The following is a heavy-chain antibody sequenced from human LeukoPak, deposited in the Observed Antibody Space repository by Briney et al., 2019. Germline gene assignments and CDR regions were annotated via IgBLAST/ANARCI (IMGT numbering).Heavy chain of an antibody. Sequence: QSGGSLRLSCAASGFTFSNYWMIWVRQAPGKGLEWVGNIKQDGSEKRYAGSVRGRFTISRDNAQTSLYLQMNSLRAEDTAVYYCARASNPWLQLTWGQGTLVTVSS. D-gene: IGHD5-24*01. CDR2: IKQDGSEK. J-gene: IGHJ5*02. V-gene: IGHV3-7*05. CDR1: GFTFSNYW. CDR3: ARASNPWLQLT.